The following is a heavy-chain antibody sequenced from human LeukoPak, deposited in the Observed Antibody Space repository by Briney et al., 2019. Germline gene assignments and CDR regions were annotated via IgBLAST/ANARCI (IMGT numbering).Heavy chain of an antibody. Sequence: GGSLRLSCAGSGFTFSSHWIDWVRQAPGKGLEWVGRIRNKANSYTTEYAASVKGRFTFSRDDLKNSVYLQMNSLKTEDTAVYYCARSPESGGNVFDLWGQGTMVTVSS. CDR2: IRNKANSYTT. V-gene: IGHV3-72*01. J-gene: IGHJ3*01. CDR3: ARSPESGGNVFDL. D-gene: IGHD3-16*01. CDR1: GFTFSSHW.